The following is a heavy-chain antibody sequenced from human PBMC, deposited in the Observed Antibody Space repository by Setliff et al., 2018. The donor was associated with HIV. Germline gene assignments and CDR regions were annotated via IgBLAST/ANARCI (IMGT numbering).Heavy chain of an antibody. CDR2: ISSSSSTI. V-gene: IGHV3-48*01. CDR1: GFTFSSYS. CDR3: ARDRITMIVVEDAFDI. Sequence: GGSLRLSCAASGFTFSSYSMNWVRRAPGKGLEWVSYISSSSSTIYYADSVKGRFTISRDNAKNSLYLQMNSLRAEDTAVYYCARDRITMIVVEDAFDIWGQGTMVTVSS. D-gene: IGHD3-22*01. J-gene: IGHJ3*02.